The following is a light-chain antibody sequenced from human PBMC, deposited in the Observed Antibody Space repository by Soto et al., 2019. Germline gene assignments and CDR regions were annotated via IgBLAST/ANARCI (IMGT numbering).Light chain of an antibody. CDR3: GTWDSGLGAVV. J-gene: IGLJ2*01. V-gene: IGLV1-51*01. CDR2: DSN. CDR1: SSNIGNNH. Sequence: QSVLTQPPSMPADPGQKVTIACSGSSSNIGNNHVSWYQQVPGTAPKLLIYDSNERPSGIPDRFSGSKSDTSATLCITGLQTGDEADYYCGTWDSGLGAVVFGGGTKVTVL.